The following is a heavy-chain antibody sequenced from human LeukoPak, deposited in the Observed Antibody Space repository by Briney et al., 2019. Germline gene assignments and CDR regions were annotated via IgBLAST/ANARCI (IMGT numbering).Heavy chain of an antibody. CDR3: ARDLETGDGYNSGVGAFDI. CDR2: IYYSGST. J-gene: IGHJ3*02. D-gene: IGHD5-24*01. Sequence: PSETLSLTYTVSGGSISSYYWSWIRQPPGKGLEWIGYIYYSGSTNYNPSLKSRVTISVDTSKNQFSLKLSSVTAADTAVYYCARDLETGDGYNSGVGAFDIWGQGTMVTVSS. V-gene: IGHV4-59*01. CDR1: GGSISSYY.